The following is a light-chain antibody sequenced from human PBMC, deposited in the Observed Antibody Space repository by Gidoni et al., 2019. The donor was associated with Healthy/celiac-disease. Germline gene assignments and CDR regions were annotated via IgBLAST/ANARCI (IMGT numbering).Light chain of an antibody. CDR1: QSVSSSY. Sequence: EIVLTQAPGTLSLSPGERATLSCRASQSVSSSYLAWYQQKPGQAPRLLIYGASSRATGIPDRFSGSGSGTDFTRTISRLEPEDFSVYYCQQYGSHGTFGQGTKVEIK. J-gene: IGKJ1*01. CDR2: GAS. V-gene: IGKV3-20*01. CDR3: QQYGSHGT.